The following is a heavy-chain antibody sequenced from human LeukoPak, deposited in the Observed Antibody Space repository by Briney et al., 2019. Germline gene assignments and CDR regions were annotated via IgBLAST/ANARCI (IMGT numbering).Heavy chain of an antibody. CDR3: ARDSGYSSGWYGDYYYYMDV. CDR1: GYTFAAYY. D-gene: IGHD6-19*01. Sequence: ASVKVSRKASGYTFAAYYLHWVRQAPGQGLEWMGWINPNSGGTNYAQKFQGRVTMTRDTSISTAYMELSRLRSDDTAVYYCARDSGYSSGWYGDYYYYMDVWGKGTTVTVSS. CDR2: INPNSGGT. V-gene: IGHV1-2*02. J-gene: IGHJ6*03.